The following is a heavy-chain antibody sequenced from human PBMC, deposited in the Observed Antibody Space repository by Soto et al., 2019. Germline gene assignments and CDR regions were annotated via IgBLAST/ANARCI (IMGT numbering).Heavy chain of an antibody. Sequence: TLSLTCAVYGGSFSGYYWSWIRQPPGKGLEWIGNTYYSGSTDYNPSLKSRVTISVDTSKNQFSLKLSSVTAADTAVYYCARELFGRSVWFDPWGQGTLVTVSS. CDR1: GGSFSGYY. V-gene: IGHV4-59*01. J-gene: IGHJ5*02. CDR3: ARELFGRSVWFDP. CDR2: TYYSGST. D-gene: IGHD3-10*01.